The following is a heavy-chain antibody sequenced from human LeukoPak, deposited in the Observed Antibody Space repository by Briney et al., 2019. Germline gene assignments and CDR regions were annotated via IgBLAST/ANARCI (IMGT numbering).Heavy chain of an antibody. CDR2: ISWNSGSI. V-gene: IGHV3-9*01. D-gene: IGHD6-25*01. CDR3: TKDLSSGRGIFDY. Sequence: GGSLRLSCAASGFTFDDYAMHWVRQAPAKGLEWVSGISWNSGSIGYADSVKGRFTISRDNAKNSLYLQMNSLRPEDTALYYCTKDLSSGRGIFDYWGQGTLVTVSS. CDR1: GFTFDDYA. J-gene: IGHJ4*02.